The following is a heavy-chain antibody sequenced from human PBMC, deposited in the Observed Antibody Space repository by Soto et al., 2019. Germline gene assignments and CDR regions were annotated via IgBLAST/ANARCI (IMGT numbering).Heavy chain of an antibody. J-gene: IGHJ6*02. Sequence: ASVKVSCKASGYTFTSYGISWVRQAPGQGLEWMGWISAYNGNTNYAQKLQGRVTMTTDTSTSTAYMELRSLRSDDTAVYYCARESRDIVVVPAAINPYYYYYGMDVWGQGTTVTAP. CDR1: GYTFTSYG. CDR3: ARESRDIVVVPAAINPYYYYYGMDV. V-gene: IGHV1-18*04. D-gene: IGHD2-2*02. CDR2: ISAYNGNT.